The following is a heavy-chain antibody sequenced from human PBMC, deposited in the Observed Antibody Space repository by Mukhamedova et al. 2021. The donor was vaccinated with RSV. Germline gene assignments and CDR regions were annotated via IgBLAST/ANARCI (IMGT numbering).Heavy chain of an antibody. J-gene: IGHJ3*02. V-gene: IGHV4-31*02. D-gene: IGHD3-3*01. Sequence: KSRVTISVDTSKNQFSLKLSSVTAADMAVYYCARKFYDFWSGSPWAFDIWGQGTMVTVSS. CDR3: ARKFYDFWSGSPWAFDI.